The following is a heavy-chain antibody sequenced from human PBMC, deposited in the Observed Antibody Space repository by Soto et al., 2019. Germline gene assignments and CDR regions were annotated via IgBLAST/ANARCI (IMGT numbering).Heavy chain of an antibody. Sequence: PSETLSLTCTVSGGSISSGGYYWSWIRQHPGKGLEWIGYIYYSGSTYYNPSLKSRVTISVDTSKNQFSLKLSSVTAADTAVYYCARGIPLSGGAARRNYYYGMDVWGQGTTVTVSS. D-gene: IGHD6-6*01. CDR1: GGSISSGGYY. J-gene: IGHJ6*02. CDR2: IYYSGST. CDR3: ARGIPLSGGAARRNYYYGMDV. V-gene: IGHV4-31*03.